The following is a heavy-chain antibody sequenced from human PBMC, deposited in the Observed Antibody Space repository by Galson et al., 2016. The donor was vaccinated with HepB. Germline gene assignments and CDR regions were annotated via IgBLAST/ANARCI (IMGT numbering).Heavy chain of an antibody. D-gene: IGHD7-27*01. CDR2: INAGNGNT. CDR3: AREGGTGDLYFDY. CDR1: GYTFTSYA. Sequence: SVKVSCKASGYTFTSYAMHWVRQAPGQRLEWMGWINAGNGNTKYSQKFQGRVTITRDTSASTAYMELSSLRSEDTAVYYCAREGGTGDLYFDYWGQGTLVTVSS. J-gene: IGHJ4*02. V-gene: IGHV1-3*01.